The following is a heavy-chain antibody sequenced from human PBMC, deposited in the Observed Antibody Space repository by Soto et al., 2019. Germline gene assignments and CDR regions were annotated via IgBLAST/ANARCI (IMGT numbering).Heavy chain of an antibody. Sequence: GGSLRLSCAASGFTLSDYYMTWIRQAPGKGLEWISFISGSGKTIHFADSLEGRFTISRDNAKNSVYLEMNSLRAEDTAVYYCARDAGYSSSLYFSWFDPWGPGTLVTVSS. J-gene: IGHJ5*02. CDR3: ARDAGYSSSLYFSWFDP. V-gene: IGHV3-11*01. CDR2: ISGSGKTI. D-gene: IGHD6-13*01. CDR1: GFTLSDYY.